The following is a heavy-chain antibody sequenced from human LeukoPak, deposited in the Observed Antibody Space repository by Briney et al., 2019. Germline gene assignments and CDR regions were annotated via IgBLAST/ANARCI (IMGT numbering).Heavy chain of an antibody. CDR3: ARDGPLSPFDY. Sequence: GGSLRLSCAASGFTVSSNYMSWVRQAPGKGLEWVSVIYSGGSTYYADSVKGRFTISRDNSKNTLYLQMNSLRAEDTAVYYCARDGPLSPFDYWGQGTLVTVSS. D-gene: IGHD2/OR15-2a*01. V-gene: IGHV3-66*01. J-gene: IGHJ4*02. CDR1: GFTVSSNY. CDR2: IYSGGST.